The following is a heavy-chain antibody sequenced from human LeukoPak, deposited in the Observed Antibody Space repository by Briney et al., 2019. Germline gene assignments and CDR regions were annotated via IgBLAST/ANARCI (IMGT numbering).Heavy chain of an antibody. Sequence: GGSLRLSCAASGFTFSSYSMNWVRQAPRKGLEWVSYISSSSSTIYYADSVKGRFTISRDNAKNSLYLQMNSLRAEDTAVYYCARQNPYYGSGSYIVGYYMDVWGKGTTVTISS. J-gene: IGHJ6*03. D-gene: IGHD3-10*01. CDR2: ISSSSSTI. CDR1: GFTFSSYS. CDR3: ARQNPYYGSGSYIVGYYMDV. V-gene: IGHV3-48*01.